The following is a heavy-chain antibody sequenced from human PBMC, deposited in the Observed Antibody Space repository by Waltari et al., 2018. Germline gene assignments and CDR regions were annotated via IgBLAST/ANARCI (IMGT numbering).Heavy chain of an antibody. CDR2: IYYSGST. V-gene: IGHV4-39*01. Sequence: QLQLQESGPGLVTPSEPVSVTCTVSGCTIRRSADYWGWIRQLPGKGLEWIGIIYYSGSTYYNPSLKSRVTISVDTSKNQFSLRLTSVTAADTAVYYCVGHGPLSGGYNFWGQGTLVTVSS. J-gene: IGHJ4*02. CDR3: VGHGPLSGGYNF. CDR1: GCTIRRSADY. D-gene: IGHD5-12*01.